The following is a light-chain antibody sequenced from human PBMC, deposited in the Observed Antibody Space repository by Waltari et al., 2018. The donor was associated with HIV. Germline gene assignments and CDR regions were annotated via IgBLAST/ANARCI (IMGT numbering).Light chain of an antibody. CDR3: QQYSNRPPRT. CDR1: QSVSSN. V-gene: IGKV3-15*01. J-gene: IGKJ1*01. Sequence: EIVMTQSPATLSVSPGERATLSCRASQSVSSNVAWYQQKPGQAPRLLIYGASTRATGVPARFSGSGSGTEFTLTISSLQSEDFAVYYWQQYSNRPPRTFGQGTKVEVK. CDR2: GAS.